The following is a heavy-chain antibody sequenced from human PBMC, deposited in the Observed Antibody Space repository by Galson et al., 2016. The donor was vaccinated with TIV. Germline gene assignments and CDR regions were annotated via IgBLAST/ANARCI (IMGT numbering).Heavy chain of an antibody. CDR1: GFRFNNYW. V-gene: IGHV3-74*01. J-gene: IGHJ3*02. Sequence: SLRLSCAASGFRFNNYWMHWVRQAPGMGLVWVSRINSDGRTISYVDTVTGRFTISRDNAKNTLYLQMNSLRAEDTVVYYCARTHDIALTPFDIWGQGTMVAVSS. CDR3: ARTHDIALTPFDI. CDR2: INSDGRTI. D-gene: IGHD5-12*01.